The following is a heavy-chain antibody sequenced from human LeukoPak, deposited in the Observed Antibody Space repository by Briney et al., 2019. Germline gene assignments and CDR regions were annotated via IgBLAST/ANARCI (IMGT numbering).Heavy chain of an antibody. V-gene: IGHV3-23*01. D-gene: IGHD6-19*01. J-gene: IGHJ4*02. CDR1: GFTISSYA. CDR2: ILGAGDST. Sequence: GGSLRLSCAASGFTISSYAMSWVRQAPGKGLEWVSAILGAGDSTFYADSVKGRFTISRDNSKNTLYLQMNSLTADDTAIYYCAKGRGAFSSGWFFDYWGQGTLVTVSS. CDR3: AKGRGAFSSGWFFDY.